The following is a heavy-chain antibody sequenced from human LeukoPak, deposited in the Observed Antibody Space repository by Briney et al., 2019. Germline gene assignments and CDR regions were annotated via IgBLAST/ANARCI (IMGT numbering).Heavy chain of an antibody. Sequence: GSLRLSCAASGFTVSSSYMSWVRQAPGKGLEWVSLIYSGGSTYYAASVKGRFTISRDNSKNTLYLQMNSLRPEDTAVYYCAKGYNYAYEYWGQGTLVTVSS. CDR1: GFTVSSSY. V-gene: IGHV3-53*01. CDR3: AKGYNYAYEY. J-gene: IGHJ4*02. CDR2: IYSGGST. D-gene: IGHD5-18*01.